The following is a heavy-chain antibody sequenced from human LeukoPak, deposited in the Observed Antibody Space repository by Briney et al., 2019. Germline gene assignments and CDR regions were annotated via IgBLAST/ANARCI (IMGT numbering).Heavy chain of an antibody. CDR3: ARTTYYDYLWETYRLDY. J-gene: IGHJ4*02. CDR1: GFSFSSDG. CDR2: VKTDGSEE. D-gene: IGHD3-16*02. V-gene: IGHV3-7*01. Sequence: GGSLRLSCSASGFSFSSDGMSWVRQAPGKGLEWVANVKTDGSEEYYVDSVKGRFTISRDNAKNSVSLQMSSLRAEDTAVYYCARTTYYDYLWETYRLDYWGQGTLVTVSS.